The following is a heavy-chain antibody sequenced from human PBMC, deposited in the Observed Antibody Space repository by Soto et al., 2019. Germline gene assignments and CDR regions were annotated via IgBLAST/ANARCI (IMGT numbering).Heavy chain of an antibody. CDR2: ITSNGDNT. Sequence: GESLRPACSAYGLTASNLAMHWVRQAPGKGLEYVSGITSNGDNTYHADSVQGRFTISRDNSKSTLYLQMTSLRVEDTAVYYCVKGNQLLRYYFEYWGRGALVTVSS. CDR3: VKGNQLLRYYFEY. CDR1: GLTASNLA. V-gene: IGHV3-64D*06. J-gene: IGHJ4*02. D-gene: IGHD2-2*01.